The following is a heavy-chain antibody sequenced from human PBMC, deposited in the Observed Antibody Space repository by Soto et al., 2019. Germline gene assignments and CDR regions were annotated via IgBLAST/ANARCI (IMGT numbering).Heavy chain of an antibody. J-gene: IGHJ4*02. V-gene: IGHV1-8*01. Sequence: QVQLVQSGAEVKKPGASVKVSCKASGYTFTSYDINWVRQATGQGLEWMGWMNPNSGNTGDAQTFQGRVTMTRNTSIITASMELSSLGSEDTAVYYCARTLYGDNGDYWGQGTLVTVSS. CDR3: ARTLYGDNGDY. D-gene: IGHD4-17*01. CDR2: MNPNSGNT. CDR1: GYTFTSYD.